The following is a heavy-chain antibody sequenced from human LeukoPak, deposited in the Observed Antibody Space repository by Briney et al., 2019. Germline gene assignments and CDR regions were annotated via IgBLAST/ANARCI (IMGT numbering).Heavy chain of an antibody. D-gene: IGHD3-10*01. V-gene: IGHV4-61*08. CDR3: ARSNYYASGSHDS. J-gene: IGHJ5*01. CDR2: IYYSGST. CDR1: GGSISSGGYY. Sequence: SETLFLTCTVSGGSISSGGYYWSWIRQHPGKGLEWIGYIYYSGSTYYNPSLKSRVTISVDTSKNQFSLKLSSVTAADTAVYYCARSNYYASGSHDSWGQGTLVTVAS.